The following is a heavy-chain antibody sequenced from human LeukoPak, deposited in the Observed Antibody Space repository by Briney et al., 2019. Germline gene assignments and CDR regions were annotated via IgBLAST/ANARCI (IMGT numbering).Heavy chain of an antibody. D-gene: IGHD1-26*01. Sequence: PGGSLRLSCAASGFTFSSYSMNWVRQAPGKGLEWVSYISSSSSTIYYADSVKGRFTISRDNAKNSLYLQMNSLRAEDTAVYYCAKVGKVGPTTADYWGQGTLVTVSS. CDR2: ISSSSSTI. CDR1: GFTFSSYS. CDR3: AKVGKVGPTTADY. J-gene: IGHJ4*02. V-gene: IGHV3-48*01.